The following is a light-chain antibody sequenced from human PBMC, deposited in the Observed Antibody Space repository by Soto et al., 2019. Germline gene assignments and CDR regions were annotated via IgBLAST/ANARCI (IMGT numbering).Light chain of an antibody. CDR1: SSNIGAGYD. CDR2: GNT. CDR3: LSFDSSLSVV. J-gene: IGLJ2*01. Sequence: QSVLTQPPSVSGAPGQRVTISCTGSSSNIGAGYDVHWYQQLPGRAPKLLIYGNTNRPSGVPDRFSGSKSGTSASLAITGLLADDQADYYCLSFDSSLSVVFGGGTKLTVL. V-gene: IGLV1-40*01.